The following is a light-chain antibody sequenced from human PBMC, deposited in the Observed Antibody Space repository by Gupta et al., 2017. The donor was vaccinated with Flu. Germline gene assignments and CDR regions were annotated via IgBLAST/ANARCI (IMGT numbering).Light chain of an antibody. Sequence: QSVLTQPPSASGTPGQRVTISCSGSSSNIGSNTVNWYQHLPGTAPKLLIYSNNQRPSGVPDRCSGSKSGTSAPLAISGVQSEDEADYYCAACDYSLNGPWVFGGGTKLTVL. V-gene: IGLV1-44*01. CDR1: SSNIGSNT. CDR2: SNN. J-gene: IGLJ3*02. CDR3: AACDYSLNGPWV.